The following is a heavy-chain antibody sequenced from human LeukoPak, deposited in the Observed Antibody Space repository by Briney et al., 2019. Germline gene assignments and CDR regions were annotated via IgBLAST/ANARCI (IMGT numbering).Heavy chain of an antibody. CDR2: INPNNGGT. D-gene: IGHD2-15*01. V-gene: IGHV1-2*02. CDR3: ARGMLFCSGGSCYLFYYAMDV. J-gene: IGHJ6*02. CDR1: GYTFTAYY. Sequence: ASVKVSCKASGYTFTAYYMHWVRQAPRQGLERMGWINPNNGGTNYAQKFQGRVTMTRETSIRTAYMEMSRLTSDDTPVYYCARGMLFCSGGSCYLFYYAMDVWGQETTVTVSS.